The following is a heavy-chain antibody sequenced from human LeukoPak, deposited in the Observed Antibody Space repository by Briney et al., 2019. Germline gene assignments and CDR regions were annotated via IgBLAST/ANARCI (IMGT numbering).Heavy chain of an antibody. CDR3: ARVTGGWSVPSFDY. Sequence: ASVKVSCKASGGTFSSYAISWVRQAPGQGLEWMGWISAYNGNTNYAQKLQGRVTMTTDTSTSTAYIELRSLRSDDTAVYYCARVTGGWSVPSFDYWGQGTLVTVSS. V-gene: IGHV1-18*01. CDR2: ISAYNGNT. J-gene: IGHJ4*02. D-gene: IGHD6-19*01. CDR1: GGTFSSYA.